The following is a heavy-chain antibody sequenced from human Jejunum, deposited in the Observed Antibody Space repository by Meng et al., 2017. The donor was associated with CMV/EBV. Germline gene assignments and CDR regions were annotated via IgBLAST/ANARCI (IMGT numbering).Heavy chain of an antibody. J-gene: IGHJ4*02. CDR1: GFSFSSFE. CDR3: ATDYRRGAGPN. D-gene: IGHD6-13*01. V-gene: IGHV3-21*01. CDR2: ITSGSQYI. Sequence: AASGFSFSSFEFNWVRQAPGKGLEWVSSITSGSQYIFYTDSVKGRFTLSRDNAKKSLYLQMNSLRAADTAVYYCATDYRRGAGPNWGQGTLVTVSS.